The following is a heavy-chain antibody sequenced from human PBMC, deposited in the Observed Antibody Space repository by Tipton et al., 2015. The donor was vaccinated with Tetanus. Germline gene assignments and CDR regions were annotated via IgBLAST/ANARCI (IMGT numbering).Heavy chain of an antibody. V-gene: IGHV4-4*02. CDR1: GGSISSTNW. Sequence: TLSLTCAVSGGSISSTNWWSWVRQPPGKGLEWIGEIYHGGNTNYNPSLKSRVSISVDTSRNSFSLNLSSVTAADTAVYYCARVRGLTSGGGIGMDVWGQGTTVTASS. J-gene: IGHJ6*02. CDR2: IYHGGNT. CDR3: ARVRGLTSGGGIGMDV. D-gene: IGHD3-10*01.